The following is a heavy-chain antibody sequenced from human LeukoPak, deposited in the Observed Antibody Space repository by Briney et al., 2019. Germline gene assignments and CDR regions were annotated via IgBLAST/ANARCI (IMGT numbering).Heavy chain of an antibody. D-gene: IGHD3-16*01. J-gene: IGHJ4*02. CDR2: ISSSGSTI. CDR1: GFTFSDYY. Sequence: GGSLRLSCAASGFTFSDYYMSWIRQAPGKGLEWVSYISSSGSTIYYADSAKGRFTISRDNAKNSLYLQMNSLRAEDTAVYYCASLSEGGFVDYWGQGTLVTVSS. V-gene: IGHV3-11*04. CDR3: ASLSEGGFVDY.